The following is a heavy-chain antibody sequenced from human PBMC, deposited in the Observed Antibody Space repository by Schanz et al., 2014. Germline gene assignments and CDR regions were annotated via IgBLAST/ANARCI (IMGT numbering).Heavy chain of an antibody. CDR1: GYTFSDYY. CDR3: VRVPSRDVSFDL. J-gene: IGHJ2*01. CDR2: INPNTGGT. D-gene: IGHD3-16*01. Sequence: QVQLVQSGAEVKKPGASVKVSCKASGYTFSDYYIHWVRQAPGQGLEWMGWINPNTGGTNFAQTLQGRITLTTDTATSTAYMELRSLRSDDTAHYYCVRVPSRDVSFDLWGRGTLVTVSS. V-gene: IGHV1-2*02.